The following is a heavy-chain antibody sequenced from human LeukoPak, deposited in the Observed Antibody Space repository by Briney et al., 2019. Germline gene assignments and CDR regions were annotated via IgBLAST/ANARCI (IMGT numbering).Heavy chain of an antibody. V-gene: IGHV4-31*03. D-gene: IGHD4-23*01. Sequence: KTSETLSLTCTVSGGSISSGGYYWGWIRQHPGKGLEWIGYIYYSGSTYYNPSLKSRVTISVDTSKNQFSLKLSSVTAADTAVYYCARGADYGGNPPDYWGQGTLVTVSS. CDR2: IYYSGST. J-gene: IGHJ4*02. CDR3: ARGADYGGNPPDY. CDR1: GGSISSGGYY.